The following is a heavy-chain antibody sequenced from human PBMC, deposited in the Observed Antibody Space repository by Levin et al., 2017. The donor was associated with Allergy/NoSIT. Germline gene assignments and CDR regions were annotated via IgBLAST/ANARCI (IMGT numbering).Heavy chain of an antibody. CDR2: ISFDGSKK. CDR1: GSTFSDYA. D-gene: IGHD3-10*01. Sequence: GGSLRLSCAGAGSTFSDYAIHWVRQAPGKGLEWVARISFDGSKKQYVDSVKGRFAVSRDTSKKTVYLQLNSLRREDTALYYCAKEEVARFGAFDVWGQGTAVSVS. CDR3: AKEEVARFGAFDV. J-gene: IGHJ3*01. V-gene: IGHV3-30*18.